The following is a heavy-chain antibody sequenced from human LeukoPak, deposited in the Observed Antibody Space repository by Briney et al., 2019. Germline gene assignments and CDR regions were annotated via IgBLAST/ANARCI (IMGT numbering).Heavy chain of an antibody. J-gene: IGHJ3*01. Sequence: PSETLSLTCTVSGGSIRSSYWSWIRQPPGKGLEWIGYIYYSGATNCNPSLKSRVTISVDTSKNQFSLKLSSVTAADTAVYYCASGGDEDSGSYYLWGQGTMVTVSS. CDR3: ASGGDEDSGSYYL. CDR2: IYYSGAT. CDR1: GGSIRSSY. D-gene: IGHD1-26*01. V-gene: IGHV4-59*12.